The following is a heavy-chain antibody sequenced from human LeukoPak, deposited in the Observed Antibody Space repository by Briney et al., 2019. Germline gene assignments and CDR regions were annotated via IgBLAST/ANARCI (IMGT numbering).Heavy chain of an antibody. CDR2: IYHSGST. CDR1: GGSISSYY. J-gene: IGHJ4*02. CDR3: ARDFRSGWSIYSFGY. D-gene: IGHD6-19*01. Sequence: SETLSLTCTVSGGSISSYYWSWLRQPPGKGLEWIGSIYHSGSTYYNPSLKSRVTISVDTSKNQFSLKLSSVTAADTAVYYCARDFRSGWSIYSFGYWGQGTLVTVSS. V-gene: IGHV4-38-2*02.